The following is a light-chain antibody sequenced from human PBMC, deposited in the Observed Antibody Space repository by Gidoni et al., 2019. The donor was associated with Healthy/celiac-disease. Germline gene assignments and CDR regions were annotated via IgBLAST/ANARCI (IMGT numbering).Light chain of an antibody. CDR1: QSVSSN. J-gene: IGKJ4*01. CDR3: QQYNNWPFT. CDR2: GAS. Sequence: EIVMTQSPATLSVSPGERATLSCRASQSVSSNLAWYQQKPGQAPRLLIYGASTRATGIPARFSGSGSGTEFTLTISSLQSEDFAVYYCQQYNNWPFTFGGXTKVEIK. V-gene: IGKV3-15*01.